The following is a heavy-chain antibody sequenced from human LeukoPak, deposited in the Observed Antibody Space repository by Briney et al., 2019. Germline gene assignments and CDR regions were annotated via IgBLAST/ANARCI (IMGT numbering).Heavy chain of an antibody. J-gene: IGHJ4*02. CDR3: ARDSAMIVVVNLDY. CDR1: GFTFSSYA. V-gene: IGHV3-30-3*01. Sequence: GGSLRLSCAASGFTFSSYAMHWVRQAPGKGLEWVAVISYDGSNKYYADSVKGQFTISRDNSKNTLYLQMNSLRAEDTAVYYCARDSAMIVVVNLDYWGQGTLVTVSS. D-gene: IGHD3-22*01. CDR2: ISYDGSNK.